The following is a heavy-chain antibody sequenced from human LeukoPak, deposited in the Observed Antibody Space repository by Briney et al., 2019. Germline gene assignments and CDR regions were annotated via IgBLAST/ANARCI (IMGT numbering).Heavy chain of an antibody. CDR3: ARYDYGDCWFDP. V-gene: IGHV4-59*01. D-gene: IGHD4-17*01. Sequence: SETLSLTCTVSGGSMNNYDWSWIRQPPGKGLEWIGYISYSGSTNYNPSLRSRVTISVDTSKNQFSLKLSTVTAADTALYCCARYDYGDCWFDPWGQGTLVTVSS. CDR2: ISYSGST. CDR1: GGSMNNYD. J-gene: IGHJ5*02.